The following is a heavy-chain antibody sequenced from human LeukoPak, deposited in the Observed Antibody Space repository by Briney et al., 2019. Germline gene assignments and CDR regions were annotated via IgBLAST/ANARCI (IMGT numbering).Heavy chain of an antibody. D-gene: IGHD1-26*01. CDR2: IYSGGST. CDR3: ARNLGATGPHDAFDI. CDR1: EFTVSSNY. J-gene: IGHJ3*02. Sequence: PGGSLRLSCVASEFTVSSNYMSWVRQAPGKGLEWVSVIYSGGSTYYADSVKGRFTISRDISKNTLYLQMNSLRAEDTAVYYCARNLGATGPHDAFDIWGQGTMVTVSS. V-gene: IGHV3-53*01.